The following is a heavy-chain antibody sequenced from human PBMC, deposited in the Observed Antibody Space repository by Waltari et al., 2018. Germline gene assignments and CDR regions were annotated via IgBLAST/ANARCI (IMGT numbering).Heavy chain of an antibody. D-gene: IGHD3-22*01. J-gene: IGHJ3*02. CDR2: IYYSGST. Sequence: QVQLQESGPGLVKPSQTLSLTCTVSGGSISSGGYYWSWIRQHPGKGLEWIGYIYYSGSTYYNPALKSRVTISVDTSKNQCALKLSSVTAADTAVYYWARYYRGSGYYFDAFDIWGQGTMVTVSS. CDR1: GGSISSGGYY. V-gene: IGHV4-31*03. CDR3: ARYYRGSGYYFDAFDI.